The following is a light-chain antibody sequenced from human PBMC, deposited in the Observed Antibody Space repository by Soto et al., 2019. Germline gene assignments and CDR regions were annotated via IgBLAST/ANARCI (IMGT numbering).Light chain of an antibody. J-gene: IGLJ7*01. V-gene: IGLV4-69*01. CDR3: QTWGTGIYV. CDR2: LNSDGTH. Sequence: QAVVTQSPSASASLGASVKLTCTLSSGHSSYAIAWHQQQPEKGPRYLMKLNSDGTHSKGDGSPDRFSGSSSGAERYLTISRLQAEDEADYYCQTWGTGIYVFGGGTQLTVL. CDR1: SGHSSYA.